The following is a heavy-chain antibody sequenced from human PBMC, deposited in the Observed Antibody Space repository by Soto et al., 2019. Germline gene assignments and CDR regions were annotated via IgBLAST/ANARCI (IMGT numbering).Heavy chain of an antibody. CDR2: IKGDVITT. D-gene: IGHD3-10*01. J-gene: IGHJ5*01. Sequence: EVQLVESGGGLVQPGGSLRLSCAASGFAFSSYWIHWVRQAPGEGLVWVSRIKGDVITTNYADSVKGRFTISRDNAKNTVFLQMNSLRAEDTAVYFCARGAFRAYYLDSWGQGTLVTVSS. CDR1: GFAFSSYW. V-gene: IGHV3-74*01. CDR3: ARGAFRAYYLDS.